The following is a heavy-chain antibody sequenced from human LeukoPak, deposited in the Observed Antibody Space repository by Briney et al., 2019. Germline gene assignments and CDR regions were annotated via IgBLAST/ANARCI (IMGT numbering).Heavy chain of an antibody. CDR2: FYSGTRT. V-gene: IGHV4-61*09. D-gene: IGHD4-17*01. Sequence: SETLSLTCTVSGDSLTSGSRYWSWIRQPAGKGLEWIGHFYSGTRTTYNPSLESRVTISGDTAKNQFSLKLDSVTAADTAVYFCARCMSELDYGDYAYYYHMDVWGKGTTVTVSS. CDR3: ARCMSELDYGDYAYYYHMDV. J-gene: IGHJ6*04. CDR1: GDSLTSGSRY.